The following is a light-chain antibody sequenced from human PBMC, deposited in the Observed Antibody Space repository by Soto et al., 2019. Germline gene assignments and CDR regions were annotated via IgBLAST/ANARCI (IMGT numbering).Light chain of an antibody. V-gene: IGKV3-20*01. Sequence: EILLTQSPGTLSLSPGERATLSCRASKSISTTYFTWYHQRPGQAPRVLIYAASSRAAGIPDRFSGSGSGTDFTLTISILEPEDFAVYYCQQYASSVTFGQGTRLEIK. J-gene: IGKJ5*01. CDR3: QQYASSVT. CDR2: AAS. CDR1: KSISTTY.